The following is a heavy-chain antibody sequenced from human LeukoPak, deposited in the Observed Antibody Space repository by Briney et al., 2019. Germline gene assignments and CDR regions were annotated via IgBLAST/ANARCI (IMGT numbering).Heavy chain of an antibody. CDR1: GFIFTSHS. J-gene: IGHJ1*01. V-gene: IGHV3-7*01. CDR2: IKQDGSEK. Sequence: GGSLRLSCAASGFIFTSHSMNWVRQAPGKGLEWVANIKQDGSEKYYVDSVKGRFTISRDNAKNSLYLQMNSLRAEDTAVYYCARDHRIAAAGMGYFQHWGQGTLVTVSS. D-gene: IGHD6-13*01. CDR3: ARDHRIAAAGMGYFQH.